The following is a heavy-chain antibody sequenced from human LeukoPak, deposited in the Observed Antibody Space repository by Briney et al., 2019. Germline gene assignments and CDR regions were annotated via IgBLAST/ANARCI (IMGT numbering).Heavy chain of an antibody. CDR3: ARGGELAVAGDFDL. CDR2: IKSKADGGTT. CDR1: GFTFSSAW. J-gene: IGHJ2*01. Sequence: PGGSLRLSCAASGFTFSSAWMTWVRQAPGKGLEWVGHIKSKADGGTTDYAAPAKGRFTISRDNAKNSLYLQMNSLRAEDTAVYYCARGGELAVAGDFDLWGRGTLVTVSS. D-gene: IGHD6-19*01. V-gene: IGHV3-15*01.